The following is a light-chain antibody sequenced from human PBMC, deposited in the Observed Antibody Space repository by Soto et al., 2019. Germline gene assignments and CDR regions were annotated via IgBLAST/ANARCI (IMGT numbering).Light chain of an antibody. CDR1: SSDVGSYNV. V-gene: IGLV2-23*02. CDR2: GVS. J-gene: IGLJ1*01. Sequence: QSALTQPASVSGSPGQAITISCTGTSSDVGSYNVVSWYQQHPGKAPKLMIYGVSKRPSGVSDRFSGSKSGDTASLTISGLQAEDEADYYCCSYAGVNTFYVFGTGTKVIVL. CDR3: CSYAGVNTFYV.